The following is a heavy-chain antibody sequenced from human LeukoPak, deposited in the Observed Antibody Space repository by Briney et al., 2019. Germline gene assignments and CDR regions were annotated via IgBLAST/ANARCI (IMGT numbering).Heavy chain of an antibody. V-gene: IGHV4-59*01. CDR3: ARGGEAATAD. CDR2: IYYSGST. Sequence: SETPSLTCTVSGGSISTYYWTWIRQPPGKGLEWIGYIYYSGSTNYNPSLKSRVTISVDTSKNQFSLKLSSVTAADTAVCYCARGGEAATADWGRGILVTVSS. J-gene: IGHJ4*02. D-gene: IGHD6-13*01. CDR1: GGSISTYY.